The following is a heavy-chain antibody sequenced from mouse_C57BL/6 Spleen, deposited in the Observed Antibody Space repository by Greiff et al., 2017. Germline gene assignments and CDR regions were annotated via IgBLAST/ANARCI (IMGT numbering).Heavy chain of an antibody. Sequence: QVQLQQSGAELMKPGASVKLSCKATGYTFTGYWIEWVKQRPGHGLEWIGEILPGSGSTNYNEKFKGKATFTADTSSNTAYMQLSSLTTEDSAIYYCARGGNYGNYDYYAMDYWGQGTSVTVSS. J-gene: IGHJ4*01. D-gene: IGHD2-1*01. V-gene: IGHV1-9*01. CDR1: GYTFTGYW. CDR3: ARGGNYGNYDYYAMDY. CDR2: ILPGSGST.